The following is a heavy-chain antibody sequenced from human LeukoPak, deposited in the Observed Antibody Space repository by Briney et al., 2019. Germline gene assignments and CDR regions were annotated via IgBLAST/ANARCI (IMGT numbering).Heavy chain of an antibody. D-gene: IGHD6-13*01. CDR3: ARYIAAAGSVAY. Sequence: SQPLSLTCTVSGGSISSGSYYWSWIRQPAGRGLEWIGRIYTSGSTNYNPSLKSRVTISVDTSKNQFSLKLSSVTAADTAVYYCARYIAAAGSVAYWGQGTLVTVSS. J-gene: IGHJ4*02. CDR1: GGSISSGSYY. CDR2: IYTSGST. V-gene: IGHV4-61*02.